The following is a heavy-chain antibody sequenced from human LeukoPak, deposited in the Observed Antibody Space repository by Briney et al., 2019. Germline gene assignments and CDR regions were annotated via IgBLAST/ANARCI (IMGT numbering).Heavy chain of an antibody. CDR2: IWYDGSNK. J-gene: IGHJ4*02. Sequence: PGGSLRLSCAASGFTFSSYGIHWVRQAPGKGLEWVAVIWYDGSNKYYADSVKGRFTISRDNSKNTLYLQMNSLRAEDTAVYYCARVKGYGVFDYWGQGTLVTVSS. CDR3: ARVKGYGVFDY. D-gene: IGHD5-12*01. V-gene: IGHV3-33*01. CDR1: GFTFSSYG.